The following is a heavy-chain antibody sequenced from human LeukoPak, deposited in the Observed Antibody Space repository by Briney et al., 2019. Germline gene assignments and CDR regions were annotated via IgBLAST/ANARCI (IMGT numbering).Heavy chain of an antibody. Sequence: GGSLRLSCAASGFAFSSYAMSWVRQPPGKGLEWVSVISRRDDYTYYADSVKGRFTISRDNSKNTLYLQMNTLRAEDTAVYYCADDYRSGSFHDFWGQGTLVTVSS. CDR1: GFAFSSYA. V-gene: IGHV3-23*01. J-gene: IGHJ4*02. D-gene: IGHD3-10*01. CDR3: ADDYRSGSFHDF. CDR2: ISRRDDYT.